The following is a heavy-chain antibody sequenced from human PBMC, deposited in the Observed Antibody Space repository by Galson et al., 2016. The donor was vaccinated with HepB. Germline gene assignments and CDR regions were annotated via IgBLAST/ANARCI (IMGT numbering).Heavy chain of an antibody. V-gene: IGHV1-2*02. CDR2: MNPDSGAT. CDR1: GYSFNGYD. CDR3: AIGAQCWSMYYFDY. J-gene: IGHJ4*01. D-gene: IGHD3-10*01. Sequence: SVKVSCKASGYSFNGYDIHWVRQAPGQGPEWMGWMNPDSGATTYAQKFQGRVSMTRQTSIRTAYMGLRRLTSADTAVYYWAIGAQCWSMYYFDYWGQGTLVTGSS.